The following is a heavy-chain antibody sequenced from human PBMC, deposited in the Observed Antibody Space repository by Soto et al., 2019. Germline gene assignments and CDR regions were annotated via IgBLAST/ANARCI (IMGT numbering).Heavy chain of an antibody. V-gene: IGHV1-2*04. Sequence: VASVKVSCKASGYTFTGYYMHWVRQAPGQGLEWMGWINPNSGGTNYAQKIQGWVTMTRDTSISTAYMEMSRLRSDDTAVYYCARGRPRSGWYWFDPWGQGTLVTVSS. D-gene: IGHD6-19*01. CDR2: INPNSGGT. CDR3: ARGRPRSGWYWFDP. J-gene: IGHJ5*02. CDR1: GYTFTGYY.